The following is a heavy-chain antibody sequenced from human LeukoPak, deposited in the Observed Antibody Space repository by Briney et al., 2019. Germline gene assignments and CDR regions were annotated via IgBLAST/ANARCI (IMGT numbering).Heavy chain of an antibody. Sequence: PGGSLRLSCAASGFTFSSYSMNWVRQAPGKGLEWVSYISSSSTIYYADSVKGRFTISRDNAKNSLYLQMNSLRDEDTAVYYCARDSADYDFWSGPPPGYYWGQGTLVTVSS. CDR3: ARDSADYDFWSGPPPGYY. D-gene: IGHD3-3*01. V-gene: IGHV3-48*02. J-gene: IGHJ4*02. CDR1: GFTFSSYS. CDR2: ISSSSTI.